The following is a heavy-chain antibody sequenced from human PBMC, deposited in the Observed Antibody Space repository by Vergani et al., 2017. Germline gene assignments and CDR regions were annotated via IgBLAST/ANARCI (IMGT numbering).Heavy chain of an antibody. CDR2: ISWNSGSI. J-gene: IGHJ4*02. D-gene: IGHD3-22*01. CDR3: ARVSSGYYFPGYFDY. CDR1: GFTFDDYA. Sequence: EVQLVESGGGLVQPGRSLRLSCAASGFTFDDYAMHWVRQAPGKGLEWVSGISWNSGSIGYADSVKGRFTISRDNAKNSLYLQMNSLRAEDTALYYCARVSSGYYFPGYFDYWGQGTLVTVSS. V-gene: IGHV3-9*01.